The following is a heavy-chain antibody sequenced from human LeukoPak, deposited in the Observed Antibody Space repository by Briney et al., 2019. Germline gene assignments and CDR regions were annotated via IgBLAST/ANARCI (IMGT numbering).Heavy chain of an antibody. CDR2: IYYSGST. CDR3: ASHTLVVATTEYFDY. Sequence: SETLSLTCTVSGGSISSSSYYWGWIRQPPGKGLEWIGSIYYSGSTYYNPSLKSRVTISVDTSKNQFSLKLSSVTAADTAVYYCASHTLVVATTEYFDYWGQGTLVTVSS. D-gene: IGHD5-12*01. CDR1: GGSISSSSYY. V-gene: IGHV4-39*07. J-gene: IGHJ4*02.